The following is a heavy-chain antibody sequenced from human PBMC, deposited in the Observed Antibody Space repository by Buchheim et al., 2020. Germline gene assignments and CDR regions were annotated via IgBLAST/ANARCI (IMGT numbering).Heavy chain of an antibody. Sequence: QVQLVESGGGVVQPGRSLRLSCAASGFSFSSLGMHWVRQAPGKGLEGVAVISYDGVKEYYADSVKGRLTISRAIPNNTWYLQMSSLRAEDTALYYCAKDLRHSSSWAPIHDAFDIWGQGT. V-gene: IGHV3-30*18. J-gene: IGHJ3*02. CDR1: GFSFSSLG. CDR3: AKDLRHSSSWAPIHDAFDI. CDR2: ISYDGVKE. D-gene: IGHD6-13*01.